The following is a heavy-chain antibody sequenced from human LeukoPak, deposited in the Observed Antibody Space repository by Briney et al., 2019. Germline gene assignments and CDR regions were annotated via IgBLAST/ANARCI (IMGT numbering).Heavy chain of an antibody. Sequence: GGSLRLSCAASGFTVSSNYMSWVRQAPGKGLEWVSVTYTGGSTNYADSVKGRFSISRDNSKNTLYLQMNSLRAEDTAVYYCARDHVGSYGYSYGLDYWGQGTLVTVSS. D-gene: IGHD5-18*01. J-gene: IGHJ4*02. CDR1: GFTVSSNY. V-gene: IGHV3-53*01. CDR3: ARDHVGSYGYSYGLDY. CDR2: TYTGGST.